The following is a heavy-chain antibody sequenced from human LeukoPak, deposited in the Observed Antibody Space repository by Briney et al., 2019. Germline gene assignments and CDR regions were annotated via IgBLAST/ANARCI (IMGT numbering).Heavy chain of an antibody. CDR1: GFTFSSYG. CDR2: ISGSGGST. J-gene: IGHJ4*02. V-gene: IGHV3-23*01. D-gene: IGHD2-21*02. CDR3: AKEQFIVVVTAILDY. Sequence: PGGSLRLSCAASGFTFSSYGMHWVRQAPGKGLEWVSAISGSGGSTYYADSVKGRFTISRDNSKNTLYLQMNSLRAEDTAVYYCAKEQFIVVVTAILDYWGQGTLVTVSS.